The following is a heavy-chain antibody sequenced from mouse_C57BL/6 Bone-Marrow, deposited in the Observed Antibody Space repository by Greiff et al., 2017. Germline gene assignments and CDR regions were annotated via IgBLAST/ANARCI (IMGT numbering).Heavy chain of an antibody. CDR2: INPYNGGT. CDR1: GYTFTDYY. D-gene: IGHD2-10*01. V-gene: IGHV1-19*01. J-gene: IGHJ3*01. CDR3: ARSPYYAQFAY. Sequence: VQLQQSGPVLVKPGASVKMSCKASGYTFTDYYMNWVKQSHGKSLEWIGVINPYNGGTSYNQKFKGKATLTVDKSSSTAYMELNSLTSEDSAVYYCARSPYYAQFAYWGQGTLVTVSA.